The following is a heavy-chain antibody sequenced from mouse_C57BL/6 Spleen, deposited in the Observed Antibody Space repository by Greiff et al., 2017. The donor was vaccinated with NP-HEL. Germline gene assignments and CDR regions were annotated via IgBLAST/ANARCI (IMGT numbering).Heavy chain of an antibody. J-gene: IGHJ4*01. CDR3: AREAAQATLDYYAMDY. D-gene: IGHD3-2*02. CDR1: GYTFTSYW. Sequence: QVQLQQPGAELVKPGASVKLSCKASGYTFTSYWMHWVKQRPGRGLEWIGRIDPNSGGTKYNEKFKSKATLTVDKPSSTAYMQLSSLTSEDSAVYYCAREAAQATLDYYAMDYWGQGTSVTVSS. V-gene: IGHV1-72*01. CDR2: IDPNSGGT.